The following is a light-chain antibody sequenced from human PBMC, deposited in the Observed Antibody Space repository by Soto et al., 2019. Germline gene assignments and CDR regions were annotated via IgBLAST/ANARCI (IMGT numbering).Light chain of an antibody. Sequence: EIVLTQSPGTLSLSPGERATLSCRASRSVSSTYLAWYQHKPGQAPRLLIYGASTRATGIPARFSGSGSGTEFTLTISSLQSEDFAVYYCQQYNNWPPVTFGQGTRLE. J-gene: IGKJ5*01. V-gene: IGKV3-15*01. CDR3: QQYNNWPPVT. CDR1: RSVSSTY. CDR2: GAS.